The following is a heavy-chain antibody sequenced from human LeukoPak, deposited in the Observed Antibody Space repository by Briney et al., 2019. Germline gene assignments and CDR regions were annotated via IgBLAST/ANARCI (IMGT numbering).Heavy chain of an antibody. D-gene: IGHD3-3*01. CDR1: GFTFSSYS. J-gene: IGHJ5*02. CDR3: AKGANDFWSGYFGAFWFDP. V-gene: IGHV3-23*01. Sequence: PGGSLRLSCAASGFTFSSYSMNWVRQAPGKGLEWVSAISGSGGSTYYADSVKGRFTISRDNSKNTLYLQMNSLRAEDTAVYYCAKGANDFWSGYFGAFWFDPWGQGTLVTVSS. CDR2: ISGSGGST.